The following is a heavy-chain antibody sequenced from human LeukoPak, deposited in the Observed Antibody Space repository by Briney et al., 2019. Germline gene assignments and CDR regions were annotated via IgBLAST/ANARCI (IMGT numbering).Heavy chain of an antibody. V-gene: IGHV4-61*02. CDR1: GGSISSGSYY. CDR3: ARVDTTVAIDY. D-gene: IGHD4-23*01. Sequence: SETLSLTCTVSGGSISSGSYYWSWIRQPAGKGLEWIGRIYTSGSTNYNPSLKSRVTISVDTSKNQFSLKLSSVTAADTAVYYCARVDTTVAIDYWGQGTLVTVSS. CDR2: IYTSGST. J-gene: IGHJ4*02.